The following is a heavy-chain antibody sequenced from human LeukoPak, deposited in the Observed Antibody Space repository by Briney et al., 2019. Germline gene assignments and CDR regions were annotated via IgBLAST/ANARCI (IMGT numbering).Heavy chain of an antibody. CDR2: ISYDGSNK. CDR3: AKEDGVRGAASLYYYGMDV. V-gene: IGHV3-30*18. CDR1: GFTFSSYG. J-gene: IGHJ6*02. Sequence: GGSLRLSCAASGFTFSSYGMHWVRQAPGKGLEWVAVISYDGSNKYYADSVKGRFTISRDNSKNTLYLQMNSLRAEDTAVYYCAKEDGVRGAASLYYYGMDVWGQGTTVTVSS. D-gene: IGHD3-10*01.